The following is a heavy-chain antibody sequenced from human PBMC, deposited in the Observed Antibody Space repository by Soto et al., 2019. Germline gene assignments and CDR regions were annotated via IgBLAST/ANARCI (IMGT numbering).Heavy chain of an antibody. V-gene: IGHV3-30*18. J-gene: IGHJ4*02. CDR3: AKDPPGSSSWYVFDY. Sequence: QVQLVESGGGVVQPGRSLRLSCAASGFTFSSYGMHWVRQAPGKGLEWVAVISYDGSNKYYADSVKGRFTIARGNSKNTLYLQMNSLRAEDTAVYYCAKDPPGSSSWYVFDYWGQGTLVTVSS. D-gene: IGHD6-13*01. CDR2: ISYDGSNK. CDR1: GFTFSSYG.